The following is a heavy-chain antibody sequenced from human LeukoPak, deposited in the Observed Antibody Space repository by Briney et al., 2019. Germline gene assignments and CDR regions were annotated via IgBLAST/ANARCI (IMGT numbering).Heavy chain of an antibody. J-gene: IGHJ5*02. V-gene: IGHV4-30-2*03. Sequence: SETLSLTCTVSGGSISSGGYYWSWIRQPPGKGLEWIGYIYHSGSTYYNPSLKSRVTISVDTSKNQFSLKLSSVTAADTAVYYCARLVDIVVVPAAIEVGWFDPWGQGTLVTVSS. CDR2: IYHSGST. CDR3: ARLVDIVVVPAAIEVGWFDP. D-gene: IGHD2-2*02. CDR1: GGSISSGGYY.